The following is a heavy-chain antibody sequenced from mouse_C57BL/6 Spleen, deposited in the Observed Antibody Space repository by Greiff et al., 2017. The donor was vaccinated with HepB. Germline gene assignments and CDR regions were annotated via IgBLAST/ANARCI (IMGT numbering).Heavy chain of an antibody. CDR2: IDPEDGDT. CDR3: TKGTTVVPYYFDY. CDR1: GFNIKDYY. Sequence: VQLQQSGAELVRPGASVKLSCTASGFNIKDYYMHWVKQRPEQGLEWIGRIDPEDGDTEYAPKFQGKATMTADTSSNTAYLQLSSLTSEDTAVYYCTKGTTVVPYYFDYWGQGTTLTVSS. V-gene: IGHV14-1*01. J-gene: IGHJ2*01. D-gene: IGHD1-1*01.